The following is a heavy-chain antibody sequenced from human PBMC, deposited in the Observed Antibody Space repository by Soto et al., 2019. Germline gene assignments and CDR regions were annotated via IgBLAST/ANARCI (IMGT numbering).Heavy chain of an antibody. J-gene: IGHJ6*02. Sequence: QVTLKESGPVLVKPTETLTLTCTVSGFSLSNARMGVSWIRQPPGKALEWLAHIFSNDEKSYSTSLKSRLTIAKDXHKLQXXLTMTNMDPVDTATYYCARIRKWELLFYYYYGMDVWGQGTTVTVSS. CDR1: GFSLSNARMG. CDR2: IFSNDEK. CDR3: ARIRKWELLFYYYYGMDV. D-gene: IGHD2-15*01. V-gene: IGHV2-26*01.